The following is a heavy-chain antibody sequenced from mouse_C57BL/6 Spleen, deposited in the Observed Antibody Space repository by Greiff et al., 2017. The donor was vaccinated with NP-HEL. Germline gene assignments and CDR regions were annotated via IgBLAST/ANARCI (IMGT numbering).Heavy chain of an antibody. Sequence: VQLQQSGPELVKPGASVKIPCKASGYTFTDYNMDWVKQSHGKSLEWIGRIDPNSGGTKYNEKFKSKATLTVDKPSSTAYMQLSSLTSEDSAVYYCARGGSSYFDYWGQGTTLTVSS. V-gene: IGHV1-18*01. CDR1: GYTFTDYN. J-gene: IGHJ2*01. CDR2: IDPNSGGT. CDR3: ARGGSSYFDY. D-gene: IGHD1-1*01.